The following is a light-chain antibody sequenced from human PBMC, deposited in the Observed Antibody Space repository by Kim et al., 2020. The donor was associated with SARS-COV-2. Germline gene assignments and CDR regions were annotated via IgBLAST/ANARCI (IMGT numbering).Light chain of an antibody. CDR3: NSRDSNDNGI. Sequence: VAMVQTARITCQGDSLRSYYATWYQQKPGQAPILVIYGKNNRPSGIPDRFSGSSSGNTASLTITGTQAGDEADYYCNSRDSNDNGIFGGGTQLTVL. CDR1: SLRSYY. CDR2: GKN. V-gene: IGLV3-19*01. J-gene: IGLJ2*01.